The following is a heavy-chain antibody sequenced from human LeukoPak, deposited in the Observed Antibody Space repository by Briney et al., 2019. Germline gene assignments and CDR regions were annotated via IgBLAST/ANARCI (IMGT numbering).Heavy chain of an antibody. D-gene: IGHD1-26*01. J-gene: IGHJ4*02. CDR3: ARGGRGSGSYRGLIDY. CDR1: GFTFSSYS. CDR2: ISSSSSYI. V-gene: IGHV3-21*01. Sequence: GGSLRLSCAASGFTFSSYSMNWVRQAPGQGLEWVSSISSSSSYIYYADSVKGRFTISRDNAKNSLYLQMNSLRAEDTAVYYCARGGRGSGSYRGLIDYWGQGTLVTVSS.